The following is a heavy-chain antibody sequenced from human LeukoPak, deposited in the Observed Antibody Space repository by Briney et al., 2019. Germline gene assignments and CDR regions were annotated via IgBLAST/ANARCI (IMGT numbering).Heavy chain of an antibody. V-gene: IGHV3-23*01. CDR3: ARDLVRDIVVVPVFYYYYGMDV. J-gene: IGHJ6*02. CDR2: ISGSGSGT. Sequence: PGGSLRLSCAASGFTFSSYAMSWLRLAPGTGLEWVSTISGSGSGTYYADSVKGRFTISRDSSRNTLYLQMDSLRAEDTAVYYCARDLVRDIVVVPVFYYYYGMDVWGQGTTVTVSS. CDR1: GFTFSSYA. D-gene: IGHD2-2*01.